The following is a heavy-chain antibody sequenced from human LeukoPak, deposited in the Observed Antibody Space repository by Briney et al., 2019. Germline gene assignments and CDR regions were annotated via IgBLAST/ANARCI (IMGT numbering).Heavy chain of an antibody. CDR3: VKDTRLDSYYNMDV. Sequence: GGSLRLSCAASGFTFDEYAMHWVRQAPGKGLEWVSGISWESGGIGYADSVKGRFTISRDNAKNSLYLQMNSLRAEDTAFYYCVKDTRLDSYYNMDVWGRGTTVTVSS. V-gene: IGHV3-9*01. CDR2: ISWESGGI. D-gene: IGHD2-21*01. CDR1: GFTFDEYA. J-gene: IGHJ6*03.